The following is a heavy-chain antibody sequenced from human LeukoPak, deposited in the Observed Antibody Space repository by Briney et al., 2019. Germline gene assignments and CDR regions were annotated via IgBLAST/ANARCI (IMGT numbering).Heavy chain of an antibody. CDR2: ISPYNGKT. Sequence: ASVKVSCKASGYTFTSCGISWVRQAPGQGPEWMGWISPYNGKTNYAQKLQGRVTMTTDTSTSTAYMELRSLRSDDTAVYYCARDLDGSGSYYTGYWGQGTLVTVSS. D-gene: IGHD3-10*01. CDR3: ARDLDGSGSYYTGY. J-gene: IGHJ4*02. CDR1: GYTFTSCG. V-gene: IGHV1-18*01.